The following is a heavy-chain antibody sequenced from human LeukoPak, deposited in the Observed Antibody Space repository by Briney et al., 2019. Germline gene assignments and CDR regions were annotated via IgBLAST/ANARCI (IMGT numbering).Heavy chain of an antibody. J-gene: IGHJ4*02. CDR1: GFTFSSYA. D-gene: IGHD3-22*01. CDR3: VTDYESGGFSVSSFDH. Sequence: PGASLRLSCAASGFTFSSYAMSWVRQAPGKGLEWVSDISSSGGSTYYADSVKGRFTISRDNSKNTLYLQMNSLRAEDTAVYYCVTDYESGGFSVSSFDHWGQGTLVTVSS. V-gene: IGHV3-23*01. CDR2: ISSSGGST.